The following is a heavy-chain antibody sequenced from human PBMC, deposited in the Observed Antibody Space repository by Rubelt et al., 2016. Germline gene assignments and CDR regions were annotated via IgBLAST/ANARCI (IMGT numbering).Heavy chain of an antibody. CDR3: AKWVSSGWSRGRSPDEGGY. Sequence: VSGISWNSGSIGYADSVKGRFTISRDNAKNSLYLQMNSLRAEDTALYYCAKWVSSGWSRGRSPDEGGYWGQGTLVTVSS. J-gene: IGHJ4*02. D-gene: IGHD6-19*01. CDR2: ISWNSGSI. V-gene: IGHV3-9*01.